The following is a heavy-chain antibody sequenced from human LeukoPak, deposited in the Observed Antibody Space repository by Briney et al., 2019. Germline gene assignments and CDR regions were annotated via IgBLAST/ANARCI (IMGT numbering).Heavy chain of an antibody. J-gene: IGHJ4*02. Sequence: ASVKVSCKASGSTFTSYGISWVRQAPGQGLEWMGWISAYNGNTNYAQKLQGRVTMTTDTSTSTAYMELRSLSSDDTAVYYCARDGYYDILTGYLAYWGQGTLVTVSS. CDR3: ARDGYYDILTGYLAY. CDR1: GSTFTSYG. CDR2: ISAYNGNT. V-gene: IGHV1-18*01. D-gene: IGHD3-9*01.